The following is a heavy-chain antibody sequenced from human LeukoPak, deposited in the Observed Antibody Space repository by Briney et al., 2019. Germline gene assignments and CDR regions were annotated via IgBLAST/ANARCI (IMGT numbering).Heavy chain of an antibody. J-gene: IGHJ6*03. V-gene: IGHV5-51*01. Sequence: GDSLKISCKGSGYSFTSYCIGWVRQMPGKGLEWMGIIYPGDSDTRYSPSFQRQVTISADKSIRTAYLQWSSLQASDTAMYYCARHVSTYYDFWSGYLNYYYYYMDVWGKGTTVTVSS. D-gene: IGHD3-3*01. CDR2: IYPGDSDT. CDR3: ARHVSTYYDFWSGYLNYYYYYMDV. CDR1: GYSFTSYC.